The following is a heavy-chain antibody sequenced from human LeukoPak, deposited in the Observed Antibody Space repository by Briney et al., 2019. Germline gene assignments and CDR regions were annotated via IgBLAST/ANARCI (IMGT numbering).Heavy chain of an antibody. CDR1: GYTFTSYD. D-gene: IGHD3-16*01. Sequence: ASVKVSCKASGYTFTSYDINWVRQATGQGLEWMGWMNPNSGNTGYAQKFQGRVTMTRNTSISTAYMELSSLRSEDTAVYYCAMYVWGSVRRWRNWFDPWGQGTLVTVSS. J-gene: IGHJ5*02. V-gene: IGHV1-8*01. CDR3: AMYVWGSVRRWRNWFDP. CDR2: MNPNSGNT.